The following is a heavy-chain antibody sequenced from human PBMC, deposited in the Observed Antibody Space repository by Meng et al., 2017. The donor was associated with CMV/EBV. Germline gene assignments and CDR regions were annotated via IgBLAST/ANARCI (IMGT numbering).Heavy chain of an antibody. Sequence: GESLKISCAASGFTFSSYGMYWVRQAPGKGLEWVAFIRYDGSNKYYADSVKGRFTTSRDNSKNTLYLQMNSLRAEDTAVYYCANRWFSYDSSGYPLPYYYYGMDVWGQGTTVTVSS. J-gene: IGHJ6*02. CDR1: GFTFSSYG. CDR3: ANRWFSYDSSGYPLPYYYYGMDV. V-gene: IGHV3-30*02. CDR2: IRYDGSNK. D-gene: IGHD3-22*01.